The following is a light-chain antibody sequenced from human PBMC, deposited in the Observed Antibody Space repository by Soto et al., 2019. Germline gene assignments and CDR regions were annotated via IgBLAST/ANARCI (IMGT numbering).Light chain of an antibody. V-gene: IGKV1-5*01. CDR3: QQYNTYLT. J-gene: IGKJ3*01. CDR2: DAS. CDR1: QSISSW. Sequence: DIQMTQSPSTLSASVGDRVTITCRASQSISSWLAWYQQKPGKAPKLRSYDASSLESGVPSRFSGGGSGTEFTLTIRSLQTDDFATNYCQQYNTYLTFGPGTKVYIK.